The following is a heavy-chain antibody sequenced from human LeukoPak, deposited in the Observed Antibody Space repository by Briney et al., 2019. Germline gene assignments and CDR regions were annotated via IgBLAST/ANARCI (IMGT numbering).Heavy chain of an antibody. D-gene: IGHD3-16*01. CDR2: ISAYNGNT. Sequence: ASVKVSCKASGSTFTSYGISWVRQAPGQGLEWMGWISAYNGNTNYAQKLQGRVTLTTDTSTSTAYMELRSLTSDDTAVYYCARDTKTTTMAGGNDYWGQGTLVTVSS. CDR1: GSTFTSYG. V-gene: IGHV1-18*01. J-gene: IGHJ4*02. CDR3: ARDTKTTTMAGGNDY.